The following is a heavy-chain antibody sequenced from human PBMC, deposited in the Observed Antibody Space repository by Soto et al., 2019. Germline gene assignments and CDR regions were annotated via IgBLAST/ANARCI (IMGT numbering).Heavy chain of an antibody. J-gene: IGHJ4*02. CDR1: GYTFTSYY. Sequence: ASVKVSCKASGYTFTSYYMHWVRQAPGQGLEWMGIINPSGGSTSYAQKFQGRVTMTRDTSTSTVYMELSSVTAADTAVYYCAGYCSGGSCYWYWGQGTLVTVSS. D-gene: IGHD2-15*01. CDR2: INPSGGST. CDR3: AGYCSGGSCYWY. V-gene: IGHV1-46*01.